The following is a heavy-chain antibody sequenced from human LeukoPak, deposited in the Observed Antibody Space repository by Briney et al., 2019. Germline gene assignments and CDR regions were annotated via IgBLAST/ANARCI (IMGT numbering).Heavy chain of an antibody. V-gene: IGHV1-69*05. J-gene: IGHJ6*03. CDR2: IIPIFGTA. CDR1: GGTFSSYA. CDR3: ARGGLVVPAAMAYMDV. D-gene: IGHD2-2*01. Sequence: SVKVSCKASGGTFSSYAISWVRQAPGQWLEWMGGIIPIFGTANYAQKFQGRVTITTDESTSTAYMELSSLRSEDTAVYYCARGGLVVPAAMAYMDVWGKGTTVTVSS.